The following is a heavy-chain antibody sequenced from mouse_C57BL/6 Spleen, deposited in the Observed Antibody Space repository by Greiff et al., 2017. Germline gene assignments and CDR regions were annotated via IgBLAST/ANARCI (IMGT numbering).Heavy chain of an antibody. CDR3: AGGDYYDYDGYYFDY. D-gene: IGHD2-4*01. V-gene: IGHV1-55*01. Sequence: QVQLQQPGAELVKPGASVKMSCKASGYTFTSYWITWVKQRPGQGLEWIGDIYPGSGSTNYNEKFKSKATLTVDTSSSTAYMQLSSLTSEDSAVYYCAGGDYYDYDGYYFDYWGQGTTLTVSS. CDR2: IYPGSGST. CDR1: GYTFTSYW. J-gene: IGHJ2*01.